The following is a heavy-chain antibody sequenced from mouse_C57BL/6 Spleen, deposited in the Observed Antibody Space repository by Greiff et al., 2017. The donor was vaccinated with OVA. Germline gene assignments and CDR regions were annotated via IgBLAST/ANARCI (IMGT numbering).Heavy chain of an antibody. J-gene: IGHJ1*03. CDR3: VRGRGDWYFDV. V-gene: IGHV1-52*01. CDR2: IDPSDSET. Sequence: QVQLQQPGAELVRPGSSVKLSCKASGYTFTSYWMHWVKQRPIQGLEWIGNIDPSDSETHYNQKFKDKATLTVDKSSSTAYMQLSSLTSEDSAVYYCVRGRGDWYFDVWGTGTTVTVSS. CDR1: GYTFTSYW.